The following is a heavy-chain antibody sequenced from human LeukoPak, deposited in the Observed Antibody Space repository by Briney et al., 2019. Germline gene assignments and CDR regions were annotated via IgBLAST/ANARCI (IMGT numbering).Heavy chain of an antibody. CDR2: MFHSGST. V-gene: IGHV4-38-2*02. Sequence: SETLSLTCTVSGYSISSGHYWAWIRQSPEKGLEWIASMFHSGSTYYNPSLKSRVTTSADTSKNQFSLKLSSVTAADTAVYYCARDWMGRDYDFWPFDPWGQGTLVTVSS. CDR1: GYSISSGHY. D-gene: IGHD3-3*01. CDR3: ARDWMGRDYDFWPFDP. J-gene: IGHJ5*02.